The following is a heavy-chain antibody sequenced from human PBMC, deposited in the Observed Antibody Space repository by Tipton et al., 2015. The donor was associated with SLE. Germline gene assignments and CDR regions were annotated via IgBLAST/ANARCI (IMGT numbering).Heavy chain of an antibody. J-gene: IGHJ4*02. D-gene: IGHD1-26*01. V-gene: IGHV4-38-2*02. CDR2: IYHSGST. CDR1: GYSISSGYY. Sequence: TLSLTCAVSGYSISSGYYWGWIRQPPGKGLEWIGSIYHSGSTYYNSSLESRDTISVDTSKNHFSLKLNSVTAADTAVYYCARDWEGRWELHLGIWVYWGQRTLVTVSS. CDR3: ARDWEGRWELHLGIWVY.